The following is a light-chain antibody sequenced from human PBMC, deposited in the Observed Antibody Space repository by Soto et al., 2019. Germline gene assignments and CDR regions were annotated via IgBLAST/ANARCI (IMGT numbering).Light chain of an antibody. CDR3: SSFTTSSTYV. V-gene: IGLV2-14*03. J-gene: IGLJ1*01. CDR1: TSDVGRYNY. CDR2: DVS. Sequence: QSALTQPASVSGSPGQSISISCTGTTSDVGRYNYVSWYQQHPGKAPKLMIYDVSYRPSWVSNRFSGSKSGTTASLTISGLQAEDEADYYCSSFTTSSTYVFGTGTKVTVL.